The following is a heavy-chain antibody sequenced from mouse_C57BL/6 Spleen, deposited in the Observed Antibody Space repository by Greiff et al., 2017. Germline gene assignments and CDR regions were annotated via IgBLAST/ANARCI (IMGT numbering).Heavy chain of an antibody. V-gene: IGHV5-17*01. Sequence: EVQRVESGGGLVKPGGSLKLSCAASGFTFSDYGMHWVRQAPEKGLEWVAYISSGSSTIYYADTVKGRFTISRDNAKNTLFLQMTSLRSEDTAMYYCAREDDYYGSSHFDYWGQGTTRTVSS. D-gene: IGHD1-1*01. CDR2: ISSGSSTI. J-gene: IGHJ2*01. CDR3: AREDDYYGSSHFDY. CDR1: GFTFSDYG.